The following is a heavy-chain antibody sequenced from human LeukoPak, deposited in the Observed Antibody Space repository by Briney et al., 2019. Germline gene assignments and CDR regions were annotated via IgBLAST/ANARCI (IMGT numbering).Heavy chain of an antibody. V-gene: IGHV3-30*02. CDR3: AREMSSSWSPFDY. J-gene: IGHJ4*02. D-gene: IGHD6-13*01. Sequence: GGSLRLSCAGSGFTFSSYGMHWVRQAPGKGLEWVAFIRYDGSNKYYVDSVKGRFTISRDNSKNTLYLQMNGLRAEDTAVYYCAREMSSSWSPFDYWGQGTLVTVSS. CDR2: IRYDGSNK. CDR1: GFTFSSYG.